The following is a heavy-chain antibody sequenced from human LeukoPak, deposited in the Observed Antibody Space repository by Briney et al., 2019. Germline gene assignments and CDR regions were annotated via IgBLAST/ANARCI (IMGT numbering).Heavy chain of an antibody. CDR2: ISGSGGST. CDR1: GFTFSSYA. J-gene: IGHJ6*03. D-gene: IGHD2-15*01. Sequence: GGSLRLSCAASGFTFSSYAMSWVRQAPGKGLEWVSAISGSGGSTYYADSVKGRFTISRDNSKNTLYLQMNSLRAEDTAVYYCATRARGYCSGGSCYSDRYYYYMDVWGKGTTVTVSS. CDR3: ATRARGYCSGGSCYSDRYYYYMDV. V-gene: IGHV3-23*01.